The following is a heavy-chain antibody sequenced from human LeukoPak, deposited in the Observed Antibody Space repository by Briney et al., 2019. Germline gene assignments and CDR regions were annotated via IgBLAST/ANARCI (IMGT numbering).Heavy chain of an antibody. Sequence: SETLSLTCAVSGGSISSGGYSWSWIRQPPGKGLEWIGYIYHSGSTYYNPSLKSRVTISVDTSKNQFSLKLSSVTAADTAVYYCARDIGDPLDWFDPWGQGTLVTVSS. D-gene: IGHD3-16*01. CDR3: ARDIGDPLDWFDP. J-gene: IGHJ5*02. V-gene: IGHV4-30-2*01. CDR1: GGSISSGGYS. CDR2: IYHSGST.